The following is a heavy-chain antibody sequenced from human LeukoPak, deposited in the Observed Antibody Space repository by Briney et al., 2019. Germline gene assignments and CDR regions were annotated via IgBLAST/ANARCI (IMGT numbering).Heavy chain of an antibody. V-gene: IGHV4-59*01. CDR1: GASITSTY. Sequence: KLFETLSLTCTVSGASITSTYWTWIRQPPGKGLESIGYIYYTGDTNYNPSLSSRVTISLDTSTSQFSLTLRSVTAADTAVYYCTRWTRVPDSWSQGILVTVSS. CDR3: TRWTRVPDS. D-gene: IGHD4-17*01. J-gene: IGHJ4*02. CDR2: IYYTGDT.